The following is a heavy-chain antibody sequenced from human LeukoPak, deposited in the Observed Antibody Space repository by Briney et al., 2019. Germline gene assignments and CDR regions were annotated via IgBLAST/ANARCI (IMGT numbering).Heavy chain of an antibody. V-gene: IGHV3-48*01. D-gene: IGHD1-1*01. CDR1: GFPFIEYS. Sequence: GGSLTLFCTASGFPFIEYSMNWVRQAPGRGREWISYIGINSGNTRYANSVRGRLTISADKAKNSLYLQMNSLRVEDTAVYYCARDHNYAFDNWGQGTLVSVAS. CDR2: IGINSGNT. CDR3: ARDHNYAFDN. J-gene: IGHJ4*02.